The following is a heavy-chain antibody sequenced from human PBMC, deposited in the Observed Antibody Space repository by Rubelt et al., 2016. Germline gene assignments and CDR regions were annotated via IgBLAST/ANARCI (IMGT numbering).Heavy chain of an antibody. Sequence: EVQLVESGGRLIQPGGSLGLSCAASGFTVSSNSMSWVRQAPGKGLVWVSRINSDGSITSYADSVKGRFTISRYNAKNTLYLQMNSLRAEDTAVYYCISSSLDYWGQGTLVTVSS. J-gene: IGHJ4*02. CDR2: INSDGSIT. CDR1: GFTVSSNS. D-gene: IGHD6-13*01. V-gene: IGHV3-74*02. CDR3: ISSSLDY.